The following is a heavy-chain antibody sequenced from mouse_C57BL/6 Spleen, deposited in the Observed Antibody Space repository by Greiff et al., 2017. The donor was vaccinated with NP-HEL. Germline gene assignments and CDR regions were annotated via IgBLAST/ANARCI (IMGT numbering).Heavy chain of an antibody. J-gene: IGHJ3*01. CDR1: GFTFSSYA. CDR2: ISDGGSYT. Sequence: DVHLVESGGGLVKPGGSLKLSCAASGFTFSSYAMSWVRQTPEKRLEWVATISDGGSYTYYPDNVKGRFTISRDNAKNNLYLQMSHLKSEDTAMYYCARDNFFAYWGQGTLVTVSA. V-gene: IGHV5-4*01. D-gene: IGHD1-3*01. CDR3: ARDNFFAY.